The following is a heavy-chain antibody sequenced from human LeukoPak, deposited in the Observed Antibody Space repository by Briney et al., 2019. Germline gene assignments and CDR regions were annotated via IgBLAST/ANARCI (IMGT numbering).Heavy chain of an antibody. CDR2: INPNSGGT. D-gene: IGHD3-10*01. V-gene: IGHV1-2*02. Sequence: ASVKVSCKASGYTFTGYYVHWVRQAPGQGLEWMGWINPNSGGTNYAQKFQGRVTMTRDTSISTAYMELSRLRSDDTAVYYCARGAPTYYYGSGSYYNSWFDPWGQGTLVTVSS. J-gene: IGHJ5*02. CDR3: ARGAPTYYYGSGSYYNSWFDP. CDR1: GYTFTGYY.